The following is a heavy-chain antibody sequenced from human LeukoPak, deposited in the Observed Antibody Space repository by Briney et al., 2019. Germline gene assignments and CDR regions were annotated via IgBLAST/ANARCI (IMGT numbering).Heavy chain of an antibody. Sequence: GGSLRLSCAASGFTFSSYSMNWVRQAPGKGLEWVANIKQDGSEKYYVDSVKGRFTISRDNAKNSLYLQMNSLRAEDTAVYYCARDPTWGSGYWGQGTLVTVSS. J-gene: IGHJ4*02. V-gene: IGHV3-7*01. CDR1: GFTFSSYS. CDR2: IKQDGSEK. CDR3: ARDPTWGSGY. D-gene: IGHD3-16*01.